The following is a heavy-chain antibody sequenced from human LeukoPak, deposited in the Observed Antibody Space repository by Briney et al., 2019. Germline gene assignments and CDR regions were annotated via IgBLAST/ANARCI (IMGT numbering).Heavy chain of an antibody. V-gene: IGHV3-23*01. D-gene: IGHD3-22*01. J-gene: IGHJ4*02. CDR2: ISGSGGST. CDR3: AKGPPYYYDSSGYYYFDY. CDR1: GFTFSSFA. Sequence: PGGSLRPSCAAPGFTFSSFAMSWVRQAPGKGLEWASAISGSGGSTYYADSVKGRFTISRDNSKNTLYLQMNSLRAEDTAVYYCAKGPPYYYDSSGYYYFDYWGQGTLVTVSS.